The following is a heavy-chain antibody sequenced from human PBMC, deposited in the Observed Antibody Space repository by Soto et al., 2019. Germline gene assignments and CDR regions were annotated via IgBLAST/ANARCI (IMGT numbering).Heavy chain of an antibody. V-gene: IGHV4-59*01. Sequence: SXTLSLTCTVSGGSMSSDYWSWIRQPPGEGLEWIGYIYFSGGTNYNPSLKSRVTISVDRSKNQLSLRLTSVTAADTAVYYCARTNAFHIWGQGTMVTVSS. CDR3: ARTNAFHI. CDR1: GGSMSSDY. CDR2: IYFSGGT. J-gene: IGHJ3*02.